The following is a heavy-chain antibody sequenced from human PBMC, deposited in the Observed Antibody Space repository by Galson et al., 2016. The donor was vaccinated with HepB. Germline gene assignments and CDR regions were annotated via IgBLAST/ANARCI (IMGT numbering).Heavy chain of an antibody. D-gene: IGHD4-17*01. CDR1: GFTFSSYA. J-gene: IGHJ4*02. CDR3: ARDGDMTTVYYFDY. V-gene: IGHV3-30-3*01. CDR2: ISYDGNNQ. Sequence: SLRLSCAASGFTFSSYAMHWVRQAPGKGLEWVAVISYDGNNQYSADSVKGRFTISRDSSKNTLYLQMNSLRAEDTAVYDCARDGDMTTVYYFDYWGQGTLVTVSS.